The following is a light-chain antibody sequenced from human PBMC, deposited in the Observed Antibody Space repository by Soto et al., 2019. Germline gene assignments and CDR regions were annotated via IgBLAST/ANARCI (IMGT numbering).Light chain of an antibody. CDR3: QQYGSAPRK. CDR2: RAA. J-gene: IGKJ1*01. V-gene: IGKV3-20*01. Sequence: EIVLTQSPGTLSLSPGERATLSCRASQTISNNYLAWYQQKPGQAPRLLIYRAASRATDIPDRFTGSGSGTDFTLTISRVEPEDFAVYYCQQYGSAPRKFGQGTKVDIK. CDR1: QTISNNY.